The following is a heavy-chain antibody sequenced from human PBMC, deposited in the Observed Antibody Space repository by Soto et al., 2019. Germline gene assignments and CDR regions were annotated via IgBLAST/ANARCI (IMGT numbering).Heavy chain of an antibody. CDR2: IYFSGST. CDR1: GGSMNGYY. J-gene: IGHJ4*02. CDR3: ARSVATPGTNIDF. V-gene: IGHV4-4*09. D-gene: IGHD6-13*01. Sequence: SETLSLTCSVSGGSMNGYYWSWIRQTPGQGLEWLGFIYFSGSTRYNPSLMSRLTISLDKSKRQFSMSLSSVTAADTVVYYCARSVATPGTNIDFWGQGTLVTVSS.